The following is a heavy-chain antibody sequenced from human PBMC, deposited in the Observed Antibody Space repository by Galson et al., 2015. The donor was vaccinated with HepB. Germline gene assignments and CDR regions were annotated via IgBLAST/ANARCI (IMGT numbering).Heavy chain of an antibody. Sequence: SLRLSCAASTFIFSTYSMNWVRQAPGKGLEWVSVIWYHGRDQYYADSVTGRFTVSRDQSKNTVYLQMNSLRAEDTGLYFCARDGDTSGHYGIFDYWGQGALVTVSS. CDR2: IWYHGRDQ. J-gene: IGHJ4*02. CDR1: TFIFSTYS. V-gene: IGHV3-33*08. CDR3: ARDGDTSGHYGIFDY. D-gene: IGHD3-22*01.